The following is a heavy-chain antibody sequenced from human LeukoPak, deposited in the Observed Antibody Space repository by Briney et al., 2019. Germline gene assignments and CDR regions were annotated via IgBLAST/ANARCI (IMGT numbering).Heavy chain of an antibody. D-gene: IGHD3-22*01. Sequence: GGSLRLSCAASGFTFSSYSMNWVRQAPGKGLEWVSSISSSSSYIYYADSVKGRFTISRDNAKNSLYLQMNSLRAEDTAVYYCAKDYSARSPTYYYDSSGYYYEYYFDYWGQGTLVTVSS. CDR3: AKDYSARSPTYYYDSSGYYYEYYFDY. J-gene: IGHJ4*02. CDR2: ISSSSSYI. V-gene: IGHV3-21*04. CDR1: GFTFSSYS.